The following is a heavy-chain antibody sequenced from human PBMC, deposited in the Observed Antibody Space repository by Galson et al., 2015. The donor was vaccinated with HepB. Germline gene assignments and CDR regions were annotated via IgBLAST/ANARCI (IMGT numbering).Heavy chain of an antibody. J-gene: IGHJ5*02. CDR1: GFIFGHHA. V-gene: IGHV3-23*01. CDR3: AKEAFWFGGDFCDP. Sequence: SLRLSCATSGFIFGHHAMTWVRQAPGKGLQWVSTINGRGTITYYADSVKGRFTISRDDSKNKVFLLMNRLTTENATLYYCAKEAFWFGGDFCDPWGPGAQVAVSS. CDR2: INGRGTIT. D-gene: IGHD3-16*01.